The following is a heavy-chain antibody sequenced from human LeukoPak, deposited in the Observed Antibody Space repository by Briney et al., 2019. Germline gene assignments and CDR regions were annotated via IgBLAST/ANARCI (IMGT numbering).Heavy chain of an antibody. Sequence: ASVKVSCKASGYTFNSFSIHWVRQALGQGLEWIGLINPSGGSTTYVQNFQGRLTLTRDMSTTTVYMELSSLRSEDTAVYYCARDRGLAARYDYWGQGTLVTVSS. CDR2: INPSGGST. CDR1: GYTFNSFS. D-gene: IGHD6-6*01. J-gene: IGHJ4*02. V-gene: IGHV1-46*02. CDR3: ARDRGLAARYDY.